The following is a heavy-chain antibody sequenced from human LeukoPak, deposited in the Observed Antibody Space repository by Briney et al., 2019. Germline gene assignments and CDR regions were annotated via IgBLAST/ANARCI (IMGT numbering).Heavy chain of an antibody. Sequence: PGRSLRLSCAASGFTFSSYAMHWVRQAPGKGLERVAVISYDGSNKYYADSVKGRFTISRDNSKNTLYLQMNSMRAEDTAVYYCARVPSLWFGENYYFDYWGQGTLVTVSS. V-gene: IGHV3-30-3*01. J-gene: IGHJ4*02. CDR1: GFTFSSYA. CDR2: ISYDGSNK. CDR3: ARVPSLWFGENYYFDY. D-gene: IGHD3-10*01.